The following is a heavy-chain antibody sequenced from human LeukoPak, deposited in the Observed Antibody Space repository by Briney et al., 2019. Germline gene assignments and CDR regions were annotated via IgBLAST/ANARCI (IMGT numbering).Heavy chain of an antibody. J-gene: IGHJ6*02. V-gene: IGHV4-59*08. CDR2: IHYSGGIT. CDR1: GGSISSYY. D-gene: IGHD2-21*01. Sequence: SETLSLTCTVSGGSISSYYWSWIRKPPGKGLEWIGYIHYSGGITYYNPSRKSRVTISVDTSKNQFSLSLSSVTAADTGVYYCARITLVVEGYGMDVWGQGTTVTVSS. CDR3: ARITLVVEGYGMDV.